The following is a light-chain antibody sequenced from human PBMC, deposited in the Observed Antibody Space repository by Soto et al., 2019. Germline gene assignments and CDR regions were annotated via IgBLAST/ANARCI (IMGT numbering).Light chain of an antibody. CDR3: LLSYNAAQV. J-gene: IGLJ2*01. V-gene: IGLV7-46*01. CDR1: TGAVTSNHH. CDR2: DTS. Sequence: QAVVTQEPSLTVSPGGTVTLTCGSSTGAVTSNHHPYWFQQKAGQAPRTLIYDTSNKHSWTPARFSGSLLGDKAALTLSGAQPEDEAQYYCLLSYNAAQVFGGGTKVTVL.